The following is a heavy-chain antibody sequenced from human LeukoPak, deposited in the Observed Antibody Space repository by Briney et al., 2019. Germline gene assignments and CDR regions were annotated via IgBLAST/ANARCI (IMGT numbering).Heavy chain of an antibody. CDR3: ARDVYEQWLPGAFDY. J-gene: IGHJ4*02. Sequence: SETLSLTCTVSGASINNYYWSWIRQSPEKGLEWIGYISHSGSTHYNPSLKSRVTMSVDTSKNQFSLKLSSVTAADTAVYYCARDVYEQWLPGAFDYWGQGTLVTVSS. V-gene: IGHV4-59*12. CDR1: GASINNYY. D-gene: IGHD6-19*01. CDR2: ISHSGST.